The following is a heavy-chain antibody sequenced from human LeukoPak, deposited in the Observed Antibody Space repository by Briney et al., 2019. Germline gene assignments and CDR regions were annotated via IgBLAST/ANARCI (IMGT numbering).Heavy chain of an antibody. J-gene: IGHJ4*02. CDR2: INHSGST. CDR1: GGSFSGYY. V-gene: IGHV4-34*01. Sequence: NSSETLSLTCAVYGGSFSGYYWSWIRQPPGKGLEWIGEINHSGSTNYNPSLKSRVTISVDTSKNQFSLKLSSATAADTAVYYCARPILTGYYEDGYDYWGQGTLVTVSS. D-gene: IGHD3-9*01. CDR3: ARPILTGYYEDGYDY.